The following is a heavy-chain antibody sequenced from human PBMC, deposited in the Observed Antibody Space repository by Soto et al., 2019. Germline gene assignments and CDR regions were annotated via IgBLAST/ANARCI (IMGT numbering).Heavy chain of an antibody. CDR1: GYAFTSYD. J-gene: IGHJ5*02. Sequence: GASVKVSCKASGYAFTSYDISGVQQAPGQGLEWMGGIIPIFGTANYAQKFQGRVTITADESTSTAYMELSSLRSEDTAVYYCAASSSSVDWFDPWGQGTLVTVSS. V-gene: IGHV1-69*13. D-gene: IGHD6-6*01. CDR2: IIPIFGTA. CDR3: AASSSSVDWFDP.